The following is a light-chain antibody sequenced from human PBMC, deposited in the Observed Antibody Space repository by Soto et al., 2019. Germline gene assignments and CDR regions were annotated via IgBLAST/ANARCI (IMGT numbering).Light chain of an antibody. CDR3: QQYGSSPT. V-gene: IGKV3-20*01. CDR2: GAS. Sequence: EIVLTQSPGTLSLSPGERATLSCRASQSVRSSYLAWYQQKPGQAPRLLIYGASSRATGIPDRFSGSGSGTDFTLTISRLEPEDFAEYYCQQYGSSPTFGQGTKVEIK. J-gene: IGKJ1*01. CDR1: QSVRSSY.